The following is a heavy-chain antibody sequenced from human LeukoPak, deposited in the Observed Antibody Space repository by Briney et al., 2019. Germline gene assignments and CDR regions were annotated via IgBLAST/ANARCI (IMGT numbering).Heavy chain of an antibody. CDR1: GGSIDSSHYY. CDR2: MSYSGST. Sequence: PSGTLSLTCTVSGGSIDSSHYYWGWIRQPSGKGLEWIGSMSYSGSTYYKPSLKSRVTMSLDTSKNQFSLSLNSVTAADTAIYYCARDRSNISWYYYWGQGTLVTVSS. V-gene: IGHV4-39*07. J-gene: IGHJ4*02. D-gene: IGHD6-13*01. CDR3: ARDRSNISWYYY.